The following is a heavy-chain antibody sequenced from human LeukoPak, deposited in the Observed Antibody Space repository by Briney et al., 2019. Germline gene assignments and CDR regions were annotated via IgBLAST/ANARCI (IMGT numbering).Heavy chain of an antibody. Sequence: GGSLRLSCTASGFTFGDYAMSWFRQAPGKGLEWVGFIRSKAYGGTTEYAASVKGRFTISRDDSKSIAYLQMNSLKTEDTAVYYCTQNMVRGVIIPRYWGQGTLVTVSS. V-gene: IGHV3-49*03. CDR3: TQNMVRGVIIPRY. J-gene: IGHJ4*02. CDR1: GFTFGDYA. CDR2: IRSKAYGGTT. D-gene: IGHD3-10*01.